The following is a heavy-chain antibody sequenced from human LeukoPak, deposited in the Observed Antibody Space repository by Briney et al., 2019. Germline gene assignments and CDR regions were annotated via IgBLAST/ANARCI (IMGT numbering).Heavy chain of an antibody. Sequence: GGSLRHSCAASGFTFSSYGMNWVRKAPGKGLEWVSYISSSSSTIYYADYVKGRFTISRDNAKNSLYLQMNSLRAEDTAVYCCARDEPNYYYMDVWGKGTTVTVSS. CDR1: GFTFSSYG. V-gene: IGHV3-48*04. CDR2: ISSSSSTI. CDR3: ARDEPNYYYMDV. J-gene: IGHJ6*03.